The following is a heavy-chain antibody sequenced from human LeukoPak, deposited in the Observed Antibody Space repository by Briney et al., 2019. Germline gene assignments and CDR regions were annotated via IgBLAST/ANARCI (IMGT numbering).Heavy chain of an antibody. J-gene: IGHJ5*02. D-gene: IGHD5-12*01. CDR2: IYPGDSDT. V-gene: IGHV5-51*01. CDR1: GYSFTNHW. Sequence: HGESLKISCKGSGYSFTNHWIGWVRQMPGKGLEWMGIIYPGDSDTRYSPSFQGQVTISADKSISTAYLQWSSLKASDTAMYYCARYVDIVATIPLANWFDPWGQGTLVTVSS. CDR3: ARYVDIVATIPLANWFDP.